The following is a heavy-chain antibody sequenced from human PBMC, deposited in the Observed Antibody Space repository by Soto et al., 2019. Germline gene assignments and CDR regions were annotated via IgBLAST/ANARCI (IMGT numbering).Heavy chain of an antibody. D-gene: IGHD3-22*01. J-gene: IGHJ5*02. CDR2: IWYDGSNK. V-gene: IGHV3-33*01. CDR3: ARGRDSSGYHPWFDP. CDR1: GFTFSSYG. Sequence: QVQLVESGGGVVQPGRSLRLSCAASGFTFSSYGMHWVRQAPGKGLEWVAVIWYDGSNKYYADSVKGRFTISRDNSKNTLYLQMNSLSAEDTAVYYCARGRDSSGYHPWFDPWGQGTLVTVSS.